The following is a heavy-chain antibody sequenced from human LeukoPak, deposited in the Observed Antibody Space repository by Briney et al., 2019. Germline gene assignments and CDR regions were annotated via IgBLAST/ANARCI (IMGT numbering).Heavy chain of an antibody. CDR2: ITTIFGTA. Sequence: SVKVSCKASGGTFSSYAISRVRQAPGQGLERMGGITTIFGTANYAQKFQGRVTITTDESTSTAYMELSSLRSEDTAVYYCARGAGGSYFDYWGQGTLVTVSS. V-gene: IGHV1-69*05. CDR1: GGTFSSYA. J-gene: IGHJ4*02. D-gene: IGHD3-16*01. CDR3: ARGAGGSYFDY.